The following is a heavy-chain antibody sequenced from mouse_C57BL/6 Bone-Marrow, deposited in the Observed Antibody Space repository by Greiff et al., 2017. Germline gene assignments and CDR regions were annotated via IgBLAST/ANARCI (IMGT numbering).Heavy chain of an antibody. CDR2: IYPRSGNT. D-gene: IGHD2-1*01. CDR1: GYTFTSYG. CDR3: ARVGNYNYYAMDY. V-gene: IGHV1-81*01. J-gene: IGHJ4*01. Sequence: QVQLQQSGAELARPGASVKLSCKASGYTFTSYGISWVKQRTGQGLEWIGEIYPRSGNTYYNEQFKGKATLTADKASSTAYMELRSLTSEYSAVYFCARVGNYNYYAMDYWGQGTSVTVSS.